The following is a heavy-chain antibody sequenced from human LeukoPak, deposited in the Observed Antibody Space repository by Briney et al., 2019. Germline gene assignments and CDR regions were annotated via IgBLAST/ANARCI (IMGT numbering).Heavy chain of an antibody. CDR3: ARLGHIGEMAPQYYFGY. CDR1: GSRFTSYW. J-gene: IGHJ4*02. V-gene: IGHV5-51*01. Sequence: GASLQFSCKGSGSRFTSYWIGWVRQMRENRLEWMGIIYPGDSDTRYSPSFQGQVTISADKSISTAYLQWSSLKASDTAMYYCARLGHIGEMAPQYYFGYWGQGTLVTVSS. CDR2: IYPGDSDT. D-gene: IGHD5-24*01.